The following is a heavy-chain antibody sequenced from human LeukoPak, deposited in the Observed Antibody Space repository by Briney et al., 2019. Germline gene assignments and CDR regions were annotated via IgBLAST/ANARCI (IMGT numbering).Heavy chain of an antibody. CDR3: AKESGDSYGSTEFDY. CDR1: GFTFSSYG. J-gene: IGHJ4*02. V-gene: IGHV3-30*18. D-gene: IGHD5-18*01. CDR2: ISYDGSNK. Sequence: GGSLRLSCAASGFTFSSYGMHWVRQAPGKGLEWVAVISYDGSNKYYADSVKSRLTISRDNSKNTLYLQVNSLRAEDTAVYYCAKESGDSYGSTEFDYWGQGTLVTVSS.